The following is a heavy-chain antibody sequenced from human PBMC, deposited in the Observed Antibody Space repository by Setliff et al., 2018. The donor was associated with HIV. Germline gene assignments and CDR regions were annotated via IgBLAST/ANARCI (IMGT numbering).Heavy chain of an antibody. CDR1: GFTFSGSP. Sequence: GGSLRLSCAASGFTFSGSPIHWVRQASGKGLEWLGRIKTRADNYATAYAASVKGRFTISRDDSMNTAYLQMNSLKIEDTAVYYCTRPQYFYDIVSGDHWGQGTLVTVSS. J-gene: IGHJ5*02. D-gene: IGHD3-22*01. CDR2: IKTRADNYAT. CDR3: TRPQYFYDIVSGDH. V-gene: IGHV3-73*01.